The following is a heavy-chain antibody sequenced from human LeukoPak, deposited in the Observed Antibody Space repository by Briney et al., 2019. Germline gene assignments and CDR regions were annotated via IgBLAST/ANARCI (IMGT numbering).Heavy chain of an antibody. CDR1: GYSISSGYY. V-gene: IGHV4-38-2*02. Sequence: SETLSLTCTVSGYSISSGYYWGWIRQPPGKGLEWIGRIYSSGSTNYNPSLKSRVSMSVDTSKNQFSLKLTSVTAADTALYYCARGGKATVVTMWGQGILVTVSS. CDR3: ARGGKATVVTM. D-gene: IGHD4-23*01. CDR2: IYSSGST. J-gene: IGHJ4*02.